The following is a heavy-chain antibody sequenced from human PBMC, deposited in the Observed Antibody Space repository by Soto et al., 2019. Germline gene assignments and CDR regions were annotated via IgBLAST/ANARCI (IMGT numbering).Heavy chain of an antibody. J-gene: IGHJ6*02. CDR2: IDSSSAYT. CDR1: GFTFSDYY. V-gene: IGHV3-11*06. CDR3: ARDFPLYYTNGMDV. Sequence: GGSLRLSCAASGFTFSDYYMSWVRQAPGKGLEWVSYIDSSSAYTNYADSVKGRFTISRDNAKNSLYLQMNSLRAQDAAVYYCARDFPLYYTNGMDVWGQGTTVTVSS.